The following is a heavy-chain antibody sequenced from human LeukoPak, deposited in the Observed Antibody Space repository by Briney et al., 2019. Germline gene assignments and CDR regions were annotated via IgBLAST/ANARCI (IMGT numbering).Heavy chain of an antibody. CDR3: ARHLTRRDYFYYGMDV. Sequence: KPSETLSLTYTVSGGSINTLYWSWIRQSPGKGLEWIGYIFYSGSTNYNPSLKSRVTISVDTSKNQFSLTLNSVTAADTAVYYCARHLTRRDYFYYGMDVWGQGTPVTVSS. J-gene: IGHJ6*02. CDR1: GGSINTLY. CDR2: IFYSGST. V-gene: IGHV4-59*08.